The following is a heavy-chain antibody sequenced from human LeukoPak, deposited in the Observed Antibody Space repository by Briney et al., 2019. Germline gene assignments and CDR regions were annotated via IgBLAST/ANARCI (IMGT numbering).Heavy chain of an antibody. Sequence: SETLSLTCTVSGGSISSGSYYWSWIRQPAGKGLEWIGRIYTSGSTNYNPSLKSRVTISVDTSKNQFSLKLSSVTAADTAVYYCARALFYEADIVIMSVTMNRVWFDPWGQGTLVTVSS. CDR2: IYTSGST. CDR3: ARALFYEADIVIMSVTMNRVWFDP. V-gene: IGHV4-61*02. CDR1: GGSISSGSYY. D-gene: IGHD2-8*01. J-gene: IGHJ5*02.